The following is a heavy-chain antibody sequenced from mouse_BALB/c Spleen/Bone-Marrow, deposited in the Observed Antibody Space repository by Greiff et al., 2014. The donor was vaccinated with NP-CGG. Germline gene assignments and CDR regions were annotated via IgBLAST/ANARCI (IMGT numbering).Heavy chain of an antibody. CDR3: AGSRGYVDYGAY. V-gene: IGHV14-3*02. J-gene: IGHJ3*01. Sequence: VQLQQSGAELVKPGASVKLSCTASGFNIKDTFMHWVKQRPDQGLEWIGRIDPANGNTKYDPKFQGKATIKADTSSNTAYLQLNSLTSEDTAVYYCAGSRGYVDYGAYWGQGTLVTVSA. D-gene: IGHD2-4*01. CDR1: GFNIKDTF. CDR2: IDPANGNT.